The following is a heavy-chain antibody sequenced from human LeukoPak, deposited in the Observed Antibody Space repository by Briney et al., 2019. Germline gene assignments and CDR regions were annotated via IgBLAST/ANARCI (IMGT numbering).Heavy chain of an antibody. CDR3: ARDGEYGTGSYYRGSFDY. V-gene: IGHV1-2*02. D-gene: IGHD3-10*01. Sequence: ASVTVSCKCSGYSFTAFYIHWVRQAPAQGLEWVGWSHPRSGDTRYSQKFQGRVTMSRDTSTSPVSMDMSSLGSDDPAVYYCARDGEYGTGSYYRGSFDYWGQGILVTVSS. J-gene: IGHJ4*02. CDR2: SHPRSGDT. CDR1: GYSFTAFY.